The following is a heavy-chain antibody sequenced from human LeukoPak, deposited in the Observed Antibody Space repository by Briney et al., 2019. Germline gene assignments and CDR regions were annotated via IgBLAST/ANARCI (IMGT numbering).Heavy chain of an antibody. CDR2: ISYDGSNK. V-gene: IGHV3-30*18. J-gene: IGHJ4*02. CDR3: ANAHPSYCSSTSCHY. CDR1: GFTFSSYG. D-gene: IGHD2-2*01. Sequence: PGGSLRLSCAASGFTFSSYGMHWVRQAPGKGLEWVAVISYDGSNKYYADSVKGRFTISRDNSKNTLYLQMNSLRAEDTAVYYCANAHPSYCSSTSCHYWGRGTLVTVSS.